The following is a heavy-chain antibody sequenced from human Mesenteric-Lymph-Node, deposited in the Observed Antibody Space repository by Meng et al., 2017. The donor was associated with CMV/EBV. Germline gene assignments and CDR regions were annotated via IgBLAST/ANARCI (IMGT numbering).Heavy chain of an antibody. Sequence: GESLKISCAASGFTFSSYWMHWVRQAPGKGLEWVANIKQDGSEKYYVDSVKGRFTISRDNAKNSLYLQMNSLRAEDTAVYYCARDEGGWFWSGYPSRYYYYGMDVWGQGTTVTVSS. CDR2: IKQDGSEK. CDR1: GFTFSSYW. CDR3: ARDEGGWFWSGYPSRYYYYGMDV. J-gene: IGHJ6*02. D-gene: IGHD3-3*01. V-gene: IGHV3-7*01.